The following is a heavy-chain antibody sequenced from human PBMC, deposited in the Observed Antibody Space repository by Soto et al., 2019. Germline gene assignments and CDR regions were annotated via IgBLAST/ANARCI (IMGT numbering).Heavy chain of an antibody. CDR2: INHSGST. Sequence: SATLSLTCAVYGGSFSGYYWSWIRQPPGKGLEWIGEINHSGSTNYNPSLKSRVTISVDTSKNQFSLKLSSVTAADTAVYYCARAVVVIKGHYFDYWGQGTLVTVSS. J-gene: IGHJ4*02. D-gene: IGHD3-22*01. V-gene: IGHV4-34*01. CDR1: GGSFSGYY. CDR3: ARAVVVIKGHYFDY.